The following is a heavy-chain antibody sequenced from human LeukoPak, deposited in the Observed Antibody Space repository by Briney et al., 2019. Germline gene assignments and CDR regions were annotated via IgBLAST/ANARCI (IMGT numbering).Heavy chain of an antibody. Sequence: SGPTLVKPTQTLTLTCTFSGFSLSTSGVGVGWIRQPPGKALEWLALIYWDDDKRYSPSLKGRLTITKDTSKNQVVLTMTNMDPVDTATYYCAHTPIIVVVPYFDYWGQGTLVTVSS. CDR1: GFSLSTSGVG. J-gene: IGHJ4*02. CDR2: IYWDDDK. D-gene: IGHD3-22*01. CDR3: AHTPIIVVVPYFDY. V-gene: IGHV2-5*02.